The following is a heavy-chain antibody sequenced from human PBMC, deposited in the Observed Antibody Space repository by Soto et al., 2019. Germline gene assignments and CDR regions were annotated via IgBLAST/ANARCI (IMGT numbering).Heavy chain of an antibody. CDR2: INHSGST. Sequence: QVQLQQWGAGLLKPSETLSLTCAVYGGSFSGYYWSWIRQPPGKGLEWIGEINHSGSTNYNPSLKSRVTISVDTSKNQFSLKLSSVTAADTAVYYCARPLGGLRYFDLWGRGTLVTVSS. CDR1: GGSFSGYY. V-gene: IGHV4-34*01. D-gene: IGHD2-21*02. CDR3: ARPLGGLRYFDL. J-gene: IGHJ2*01.